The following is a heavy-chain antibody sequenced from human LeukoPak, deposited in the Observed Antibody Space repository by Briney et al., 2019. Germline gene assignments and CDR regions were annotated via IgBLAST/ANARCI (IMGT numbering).Heavy chain of an antibody. V-gene: IGHV4-59*01. J-gene: IGHJ1*01. CDR1: GGSISSYY. CDR3: ARGLRYCSGGSCYSPKYFQH. D-gene: IGHD2-15*01. Sequence: SETLSLTCTVSGGSISSYYWSWIRQPPGKGLEWIGYIYYSGSTNYNPSLKSRVTISVDTSKNQFSLKLSSVTAADTAVYCCARGLRYCSGGSCYSPKYFQHWGQGTLVTVSS. CDR2: IYYSGST.